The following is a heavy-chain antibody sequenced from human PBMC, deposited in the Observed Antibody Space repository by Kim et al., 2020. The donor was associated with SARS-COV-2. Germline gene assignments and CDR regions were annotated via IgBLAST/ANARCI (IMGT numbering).Heavy chain of an antibody. Sequence: SETLSLTCTVSGGSVSSGSYYWSWIRQPPGKGLEWIGYIYYSGSTNYNPSLKSRVTISVDTSKNQFSLKLSSVTAADTAVYYCAREGYYGSGSYLDYWGQGTLVTVSS. V-gene: IGHV4-61*01. D-gene: IGHD3-10*01. CDR1: GGSVSSGSYY. CDR2: IYYSGST. CDR3: AREGYYGSGSYLDY. J-gene: IGHJ4*02.